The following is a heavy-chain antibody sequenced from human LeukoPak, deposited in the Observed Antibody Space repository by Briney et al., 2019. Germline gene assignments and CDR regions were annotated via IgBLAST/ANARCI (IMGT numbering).Heavy chain of an antibody. V-gene: IGHV7-4-1*02. D-gene: IGHD3-10*01. Sequence: GSVKVSCKASGYTFTTYAMNWVRQAPGQGLEWMGWINTNTGNPTYAQAFTGRFVFSLDTSVSTAYLQISSLRAEDTAVYYCARVLAMIRGAPFDYWGQGTLVTVSS. CDR3: ARVLAMIRGAPFDY. CDR1: GYTFTTYA. CDR2: INTNTGNP. J-gene: IGHJ4*02.